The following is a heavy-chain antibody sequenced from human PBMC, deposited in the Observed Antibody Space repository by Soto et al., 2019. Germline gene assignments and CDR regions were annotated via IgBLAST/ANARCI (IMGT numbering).Heavy chain of an antibody. CDR2: IYHTGTT. V-gene: IGHV4-31*03. CDR3: VKDPGPPRNYFYGMAV. Sequence: PSETMSLTCTVSGGSISSNNFYWSWNRQFPGKGLEWIGYIYHTGTTYYSPSFESRVTISLDTSNNQFSLRPASVTAADTATYYCVKDPGPPRNYFYGMAVWGQGITVTVSS. D-gene: IGHD7-27*01. J-gene: IGHJ6*02. CDR1: GGSISSNNFY.